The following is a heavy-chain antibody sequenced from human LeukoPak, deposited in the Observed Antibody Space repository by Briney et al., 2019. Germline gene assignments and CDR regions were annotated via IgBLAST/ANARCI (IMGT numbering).Heavy chain of an antibody. Sequence: SETLSLTCTVSGGSISSYYWSWIRQPPGKGLGWIGYIYYSGSTNYNPSLKSRVTISVDTSKNQFSLKLSSVTAADTAVYYCARYSYGSGIDYWGQGTLVTVSS. J-gene: IGHJ4*02. V-gene: IGHV4-59*01. CDR2: IYYSGST. CDR3: ARYSYGSGIDY. CDR1: GGSISSYY. D-gene: IGHD5-18*01.